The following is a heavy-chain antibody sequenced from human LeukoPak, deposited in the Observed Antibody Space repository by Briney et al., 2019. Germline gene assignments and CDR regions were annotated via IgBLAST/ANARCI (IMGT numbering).Heavy chain of an antibody. CDR3: GRDEYCYDSSGFYSSSEAFDI. CDR1: RFTFSSYE. J-gene: IGHJ3*02. Sequence: GGSLRLSCAASRFTFSSYEMHWVRQAPGKGLEWVSYISSSGSTIYYADSVKGRFTISRDNAKNSLYLQMNSLRAEDTAVYYCGRDEYCYDSSGFYSSSEAFDIWGQGTMVTVSS. D-gene: IGHD3-22*01. V-gene: IGHV3-48*03. CDR2: ISSSGSTI.